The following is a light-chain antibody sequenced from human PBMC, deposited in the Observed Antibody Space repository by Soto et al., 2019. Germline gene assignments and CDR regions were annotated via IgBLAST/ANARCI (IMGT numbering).Light chain of an antibody. CDR1: QGIRDD. Sequence: AIQMTQSPSSLSSSVGDRVTISFRASQGIRDDLGWYQQKPGKAPKLLIYAASSLQSGVPSRFSGSGSGTDFTLTISSLQSEDFAVYYCQQYNNWPPITFGQGTRLEIK. CDR2: AAS. J-gene: IGKJ5*01. CDR3: QQYNNWPPIT. V-gene: IGKV1-6*01.